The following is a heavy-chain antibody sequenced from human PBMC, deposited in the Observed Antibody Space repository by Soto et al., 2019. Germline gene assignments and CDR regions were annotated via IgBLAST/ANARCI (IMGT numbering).Heavy chain of an antibody. V-gene: IGHV4-59*01. CDR2: IYYSGST. CDR3: AREEQQLVRGPYYYYGMDV. J-gene: IGHJ6*02. Sequence: SETLSLTCTVSGGSISSYYWSWIRQPPGKGLEWIGYIYYSGSTNYNPSLKSRVTISVDTPKNQFSLKLGSVTAADTAVYYCAREEQQLVRGPYYYYGMDVWGQGTTVTVSS. CDR1: GGSISSYY. D-gene: IGHD6-13*01.